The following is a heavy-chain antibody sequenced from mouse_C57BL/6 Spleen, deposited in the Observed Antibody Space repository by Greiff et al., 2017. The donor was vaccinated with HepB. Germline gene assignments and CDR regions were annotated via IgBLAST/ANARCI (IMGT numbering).Heavy chain of an antibody. CDR1: GFTFSSYG. Sequence: DVHLVESGGDLVKPGGSLKLSCAASGFTFSSYGMSWVRQTPDKRLEWVATISSGGSYTYYPDSVKGRFTISRDNAKNTLYLQMSSLKSEDTAMYYCARHFSGSSYETWFAYWGQGTLVTVSA. CDR2: ISSGGSYT. CDR3: ARHFSGSSYETWFAY. J-gene: IGHJ3*01. V-gene: IGHV5-6*01. D-gene: IGHD1-1*01.